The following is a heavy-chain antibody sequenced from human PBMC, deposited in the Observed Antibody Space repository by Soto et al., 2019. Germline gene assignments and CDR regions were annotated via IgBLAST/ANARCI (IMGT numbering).Heavy chain of an antibody. D-gene: IGHD6-13*01. V-gene: IGHV1-69*01. CDR3: AKYSTSWRGGQFDY. Sequence: QVQLVQSGAEVKKPGSSVKVSCKASGGTFRSNGISWVRQAPGQGLEWLGGIIPIVHTASYAQTFRGRVTITADESTTTAYMELSSLRSEDTAVYYCAKYSTSWRGGQFDYWGQGTLVTVSS. CDR2: IIPIVHTA. J-gene: IGHJ4*02. CDR1: GGTFRSNG.